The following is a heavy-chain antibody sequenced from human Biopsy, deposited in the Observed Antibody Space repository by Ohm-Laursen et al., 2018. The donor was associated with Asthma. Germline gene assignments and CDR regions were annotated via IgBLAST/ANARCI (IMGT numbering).Heavy chain of an antibody. CDR2: IYYSGTT. CDR3: VRGSSSWHHGPFHYYYGLDV. Sequence: GTLSLTCSLSSGSGGYMRSGNYYWGWIRQPPGKGLEWIGSIYYSGTTYYNPSLESRVPVSADTSKNQFSLKLASVTAADTAVYYCVRGSSSWHHGPFHYYYGLDVWGQGTTATVSS. V-gene: IGHV4-39*01. CDR1: SGSGGYMRSGNYY. J-gene: IGHJ6*02. D-gene: IGHD6-13*01.